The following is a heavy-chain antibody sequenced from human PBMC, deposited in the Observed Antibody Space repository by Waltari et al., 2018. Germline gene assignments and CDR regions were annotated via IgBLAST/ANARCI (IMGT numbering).Heavy chain of an antibody. Sequence: QVQLQESGPGLVKPSQTLSLTCTVSGGAIGRGNFYWSWIRQHPGKGLEWIGYIYYSGNTFNNPSLKSRVTISIDTSKNQFSLKLSSVTAADTAVYYCARDRYSYDSSAYYFFDSWGQGTLVTVSS. CDR1: GGAIGRGNFY. CDR2: IYYSGNT. V-gene: IGHV4-31*03. D-gene: IGHD3-22*01. J-gene: IGHJ4*02. CDR3: ARDRYSYDSSAYYFFDS.